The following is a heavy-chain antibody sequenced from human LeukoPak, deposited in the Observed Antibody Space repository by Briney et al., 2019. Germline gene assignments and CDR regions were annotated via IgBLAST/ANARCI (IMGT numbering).Heavy chain of an antibody. V-gene: IGHV4-61*02. CDR3: ARSYYVWGSYRNNWFDP. D-gene: IGHD3-16*02. CDR1: GGSISGGSYY. Sequence: PSQTLSLTCTVSGGSISGGSYYWSWIRQPAGKGLEWIGRIYTSGSTNYNPSLKSRVTISVDTSKNQFSLKLSSVTAADTAVYYCARSYYVWGSYRNNWFDPWGQGTLVTVSS. J-gene: IGHJ5*02. CDR2: IYTSGST.